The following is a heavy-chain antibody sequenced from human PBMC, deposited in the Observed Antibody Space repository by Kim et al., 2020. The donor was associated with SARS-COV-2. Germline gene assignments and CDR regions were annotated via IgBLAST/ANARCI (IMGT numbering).Heavy chain of an antibody. Sequence: DSVKGRFTIARDNTKNSLYLQMNSLRAEDTAVYYCANAKRVDSRSYYFDYWGQGTLVTVSS. J-gene: IGHJ4*02. V-gene: IGHV3-23*01. CDR3: ANAKRVDSRSYYFDY. D-gene: IGHD3-10*01.